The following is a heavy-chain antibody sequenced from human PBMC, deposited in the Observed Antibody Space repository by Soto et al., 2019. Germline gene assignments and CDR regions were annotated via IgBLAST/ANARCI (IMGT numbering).Heavy chain of an antibody. CDR3: ARDRPAMGADY. CDR2: MYYSGST. V-gene: IGHV4-61*08. D-gene: IGHD3-16*01. CDR1: GDSVSSAAKA. J-gene: IGHJ4*02. Sequence: QVQLQESGPGLVKPSETLSLTCNVFGDSVSSAAKAWTWVRQPPGKGLEWIAYMYYSGSTEYNPSLGGRASMSIEASKNQFSLRLYSVTAADTAVYYCARDRPAMGADYWSRGTLVTVSS.